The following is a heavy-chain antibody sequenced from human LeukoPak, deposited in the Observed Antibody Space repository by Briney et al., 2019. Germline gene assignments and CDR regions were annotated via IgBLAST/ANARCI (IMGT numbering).Heavy chain of an antibody. Sequence: GGSLRLSCAASGFTVSSSSMNWVRLGPGKGLEWVSVISSDGNTYYADSVKGRFTISRDNSRNTLSLQMHGLRADDTAVYYCARGQEQFSSPWQWVFRRKNFYYYGMDVWGQGTTVTVSS. J-gene: IGHJ6*02. CDR1: GFTVSSSS. D-gene: IGHD6-19*01. CDR3: ARGQEQFSSPWQWVFRRKNFYYYGMDV. V-gene: IGHV3-66*01. CDR2: ISSDGNT.